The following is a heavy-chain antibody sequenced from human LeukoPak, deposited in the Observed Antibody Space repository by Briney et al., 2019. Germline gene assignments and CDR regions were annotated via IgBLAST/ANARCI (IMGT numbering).Heavy chain of an antibody. CDR2: ISSSSSYI. J-gene: IGHJ4*02. Sequence: GGSLNLSCAASGFTFSSYSMNWVRQAPGKGLEWVSSISSSSSYICYADSVKGRFTISRDNAKNSLYLQMNSLRAEDTAVYYCAKSSLILWGQGTLVTVSS. CDR3: AKSSLIL. D-gene: IGHD1-26*01. V-gene: IGHV3-21*01. CDR1: GFTFSSYS.